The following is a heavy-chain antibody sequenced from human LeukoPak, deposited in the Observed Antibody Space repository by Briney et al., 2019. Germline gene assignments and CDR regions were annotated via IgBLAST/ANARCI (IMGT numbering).Heavy chain of an antibody. D-gene: IGHD3-3*01. CDR1: GFTFSDYY. CDR3: ARRHWQLEV. V-gene: IGHV3-11*01. CDR2: IVRNGETA. J-gene: IGHJ4*02. Sequence: GGSLRLSCGASGFTFSDYYMSWIRQAPGKGLEWVSYIVRNGETAYYADSVKGGFTISRDNAQNSLFLQMDSLRDEYTATYYCARRHWQLEVWGQGSLVTVSS.